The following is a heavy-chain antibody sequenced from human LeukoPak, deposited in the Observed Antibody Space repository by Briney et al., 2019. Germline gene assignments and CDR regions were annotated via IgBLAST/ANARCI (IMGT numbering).Heavy chain of an antibody. Sequence: GASVKVSCKASGGTFSSYAISWVRQAPGQGLEWMGRIIPILGIANYAQKFQGRVTITADKSTSTAYMELSSPRSEDTAVYYCAMFFSGYDWGPLGYWGQGTLVTVSS. J-gene: IGHJ4*02. D-gene: IGHD5-12*01. CDR2: IIPILGIA. V-gene: IGHV1-69*04. CDR3: AMFFSGYDWGPLGY. CDR1: GGTFSSYA.